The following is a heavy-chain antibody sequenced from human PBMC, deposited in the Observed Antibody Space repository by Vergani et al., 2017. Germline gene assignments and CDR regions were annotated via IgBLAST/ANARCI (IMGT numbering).Heavy chain of an antibody. J-gene: IGHJ4*02. V-gene: IGHV3-NL1*01. CDR2: IYSGGST. CDR3: ARDPVDSSGWYDPGDY. Sequence: QVQLVESGGGVVQPGRSLRLSCAASGFTFSSYGMHWVRQAPGKGLEWVAVIYSGGSTYYADSVKGRFTISRDNSKNTLYLQMNSLRAEDTAVYYCARDPVDSSGWYDPGDYWGQGTLVTVSS. D-gene: IGHD6-19*01. CDR1: GFTFSSYG.